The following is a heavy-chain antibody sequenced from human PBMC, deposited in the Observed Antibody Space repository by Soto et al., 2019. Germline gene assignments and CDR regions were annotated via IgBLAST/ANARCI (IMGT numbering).Heavy chain of an antibody. CDR2: INAGNGNT. J-gene: IGHJ1*01. CDR1: GYTFTSYA. V-gene: IGHV1-3*01. Sequence: QVQLVQSGAEVKKPGASVKVSCKASGYTFTSYAMHWVRQAPGQRLEWMGWINAGNGNTKYSQKFQGRVTITRDTSASTAYMELRSLRSEDTAVYYCARDRWLENAEYFQHWGQGTLVTVSS. D-gene: IGHD6-19*01. CDR3: ARDRWLENAEYFQH.